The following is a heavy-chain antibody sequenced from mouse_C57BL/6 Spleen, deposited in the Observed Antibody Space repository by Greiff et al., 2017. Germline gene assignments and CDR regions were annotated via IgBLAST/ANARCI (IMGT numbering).Heavy chain of an antibody. V-gene: IGHV14-1*01. CDR1: GFNIKDYY. CDR2: IDPEDGDT. J-gene: IGHJ3*01. D-gene: IGHD2-2*01. CDR3: TTGVVTTEWFAY. Sequence: EVQLQQSGAELVRPGASVKLSCTASGFNIKDYYMHWVKQRPEQGLEWIGRIDPEDGDTEYAPKFQGKATMTADTSSNTAYLQLSSLTSEDTAVYYCTTGVVTTEWFAYWGQGTLVTVSA.